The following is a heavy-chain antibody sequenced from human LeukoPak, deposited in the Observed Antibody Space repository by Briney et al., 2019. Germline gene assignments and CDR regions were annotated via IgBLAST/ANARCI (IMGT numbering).Heavy chain of an antibody. V-gene: IGHV4-39*07. D-gene: IGHD3/OR15-3a*01. CDR2: IFYSGST. CDR3: ASSWTYPDGFDP. J-gene: IGHJ5*02. CDR1: GDSISRRSYF. Sequence: PSETLSLTCTVSGDSISRRSYFWAWIRQSPGTGLDWIGSIFYSGSTYYNPSLKSRVSISVDMSKNQFSLKLSSVTAADTAVYYCASSWTYPDGFDPWGQGTLVPVSS.